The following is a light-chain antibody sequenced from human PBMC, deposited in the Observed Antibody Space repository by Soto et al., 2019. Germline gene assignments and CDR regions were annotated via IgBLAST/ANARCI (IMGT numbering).Light chain of an antibody. CDR2: EVS. Sequence: QSVLTQPPSASGSPGQSVTISCTGTSSDVGGYNYVSWYQQHPGKAPKLMIYEVSMRPSGVPDRFSGSKSGNTASLTVSGLQAEDEADYYCSSYAGSNNFDVFGTGTKVTVL. CDR1: SSDVGGYNY. CDR3: SSYAGSNNFDV. V-gene: IGLV2-8*01. J-gene: IGLJ1*01.